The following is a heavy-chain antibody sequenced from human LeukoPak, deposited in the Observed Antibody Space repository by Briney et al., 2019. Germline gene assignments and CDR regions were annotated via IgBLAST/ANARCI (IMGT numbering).Heavy chain of an antibody. CDR1: GYSFNTYW. J-gene: IGHJ3*02. Sequence: RGESLKISCKGSGYSFNTYWIGWVRQMPGKGLEWMGIFYPVDSDTKYSPSFQGQVTISADKSISTAYQQWSSLKASDTAMYYCARLRHSGSYYSDAFDIWGQGTMVTVSS. CDR2: FYPVDSDT. V-gene: IGHV5-51*01. D-gene: IGHD1-26*01. CDR3: ARLRHSGSYYSDAFDI.